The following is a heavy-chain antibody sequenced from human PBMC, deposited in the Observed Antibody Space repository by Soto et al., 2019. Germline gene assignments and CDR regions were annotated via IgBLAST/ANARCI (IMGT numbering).Heavy chain of an antibody. CDR2: IYFSGST. Sequence: SETLSLTCTVSGGSINSTGYYWGWIRQPPGKGLEWIGSIYFSGSTSYNPSLKSRVTMSVDTSKNQLSLKVGSVTAADTAVYYCASGPSAGYIYGPNWGFLAYWGQGTLVTVSS. J-gene: IGHJ4*02. CDR1: GGSINSTGYY. CDR3: ASGPSAGYIYGPNWGFLAY. V-gene: IGHV4-39*01. D-gene: IGHD5-18*01.